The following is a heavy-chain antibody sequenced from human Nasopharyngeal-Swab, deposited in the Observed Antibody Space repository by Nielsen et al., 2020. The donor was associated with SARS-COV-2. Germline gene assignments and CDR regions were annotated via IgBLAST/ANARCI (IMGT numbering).Heavy chain of an antibody. J-gene: IGHJ6*04. CDR3: AREVYGLDV. Sequence: GESLKISCAASGFTFSSYDMHWVRQATGKGLEWVSAIGTAGDTYYPGSVKGRFTISRENTKNSLYLQMNSLRAEDTAVYYCAREVYGLDVWGKGTTVTVSS. CDR2: IGTAGDT. CDR1: GFTFSSYD. V-gene: IGHV3-13*01. D-gene: IGHD6-6*01.